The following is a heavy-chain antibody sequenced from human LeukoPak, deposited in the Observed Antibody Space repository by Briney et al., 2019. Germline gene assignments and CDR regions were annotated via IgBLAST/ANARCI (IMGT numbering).Heavy chain of an antibody. J-gene: IGHJ4*02. V-gene: IGHV4-61*02. D-gene: IGHD4-17*01. Sequence: SETLSLTCTVSGGSISSGSYYWSWIRQPAGQGLEWIGRIYTSGSTNYNPSLKSRVNISVDTSKNQFSLKLSSVTAADTAVYYCAREPRYGDLTIDYWGQGTLVTVSS. CDR3: AREPRYGDLTIDY. CDR1: GGSISSGSYY. CDR2: IYTSGST.